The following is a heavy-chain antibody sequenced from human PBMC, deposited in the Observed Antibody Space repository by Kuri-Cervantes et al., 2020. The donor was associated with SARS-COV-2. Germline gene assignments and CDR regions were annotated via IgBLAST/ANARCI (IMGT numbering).Heavy chain of an antibody. D-gene: IGHD6-19*01. CDR3: ARAGVAGYSSGWNPYYYYGMDV. CDR2: IYHSGST. Sequence: SETLSLTCAVSGGSISSSNWWSWVRQPPGKGLEWIGEIYHSGSTNYNPSLKSRVTISVDKSKNQFSLKLSSVTAADTAVYYCARAGVAGYSSGWNPYYYYGMDVWGQGTTVTVSS. J-gene: IGHJ6*02. CDR1: GGSISSSNW. V-gene: IGHV4-4*02.